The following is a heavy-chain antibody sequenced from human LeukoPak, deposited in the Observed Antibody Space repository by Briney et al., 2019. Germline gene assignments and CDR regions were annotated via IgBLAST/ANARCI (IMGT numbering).Heavy chain of an antibody. D-gene: IGHD1-26*01. V-gene: IGHV3-66*01. Sequence: PGGSLRLSCAASGFTVSSNYMSWVRQAPGKGLEWVSVIYSGGSTYYADSVKGRFTISRDNSKNTLSLQMNSLRAEDTAVYYCARGLSGSAFDIWGQGTMVTVSS. J-gene: IGHJ3*02. CDR1: GFTVSSNY. CDR3: ARGLSGSAFDI. CDR2: IYSGGST.